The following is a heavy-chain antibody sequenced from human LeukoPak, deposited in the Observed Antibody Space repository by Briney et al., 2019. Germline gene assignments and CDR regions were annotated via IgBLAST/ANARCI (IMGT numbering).Heavy chain of an antibody. CDR2: VYYSGNT. J-gene: IGHJ4*02. CDR3: ARHHAEILVPND. V-gene: IGHV4-39*01. D-gene: IGHD1-1*01. Sequence: PPETLSLTCTVSGGYIISRSHYWGWIRQPPGKGLEWIGSVYYSGNTYYNPSLKTRATISIDTPTSKNQFSLTLSSVTAADTAVYYCARHHAEILVPNDWGQGTLVTVSS. CDR1: GGYIISRSHY.